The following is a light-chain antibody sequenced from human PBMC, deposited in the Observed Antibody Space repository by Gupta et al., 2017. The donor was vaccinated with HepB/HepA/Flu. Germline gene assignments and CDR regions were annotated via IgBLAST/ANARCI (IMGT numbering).Light chain of an antibody. CDR2: EVS. J-gene: IGLJ3*02. V-gene: IGLV2-8*01. Sequence: QSALTHHSHSSWSPGQSVTISCTGTSSDVGGYNHVCCYQQQPGTAPKLMIFEVSRRPSGVHDRFSGSKSGTTTSLTISGLEADDAANYYRSSYAGSDNVVFGGGTKLTVL. CDR1: SSDVGGYNH. CDR3: SSYAGSDNVV.